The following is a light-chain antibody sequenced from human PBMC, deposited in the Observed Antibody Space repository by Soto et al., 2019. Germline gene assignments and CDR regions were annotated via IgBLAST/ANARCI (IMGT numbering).Light chain of an antibody. CDR1: QSISSN. CDR3: QQANSLPVT. V-gene: IGKV3-15*01. J-gene: IGKJ3*01. Sequence: EIVMTQSPATLSVSPGERATLSCRASQSISSNLAWYQQKLGQAPRLLIYRASTRATGIPARFSGSGSGTEFTLTISSLQSEDFATYFCQQANSLPVTFGPGTKVDIK. CDR2: RAS.